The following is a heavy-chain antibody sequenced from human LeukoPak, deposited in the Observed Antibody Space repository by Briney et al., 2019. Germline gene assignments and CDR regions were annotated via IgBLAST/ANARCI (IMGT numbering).Heavy chain of an antibody. V-gene: IGHV3-23*01. Sequence: GGSLRLSCAASGFTFSSYAMSWVRQAPGKGLEWVSAISGSGGSTYYADSVKGRFTISRDNSKNTLYLQMNSLRAEDTAVYYCAKDLSPLYYYYGMDVWGQGTTVTVSS. J-gene: IGHJ6*02. CDR1: GFTFSSYA. CDR3: AKDLSPLYYYYGMDV. CDR2: ISGSGGST.